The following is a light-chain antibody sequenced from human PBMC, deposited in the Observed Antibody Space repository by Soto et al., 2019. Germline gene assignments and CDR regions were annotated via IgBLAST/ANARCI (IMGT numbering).Light chain of an antibody. CDR1: SSDVGGYNF. CDR3: SSYSSSRTVI. Sequence: QSALTQPASVSGSPGQSITISCTGTSSDVGGYNFVSWYQQHPGIAPQLIIYDVTNRPSEVSNRFSGSKSGNTASLTISGLQAEDEADYYCSSYSSSRTVIFGGGTKVTVL. V-gene: IGLV2-14*03. J-gene: IGLJ2*01. CDR2: DVT.